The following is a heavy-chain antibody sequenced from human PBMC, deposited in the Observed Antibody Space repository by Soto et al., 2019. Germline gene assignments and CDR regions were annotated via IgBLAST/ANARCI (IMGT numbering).Heavy chain of an antibody. CDR1: GFTVSSNY. CDR2: IYSGGST. V-gene: IGHV3-53*01. Sequence: HPGXSLILSCAASGFTVSSNYMSCVRQAPFKGLEWVSVIYSGGSTYYADSVKGRFTISRDNSKNTLYLQMNSLRAEDTAVYYCARDRGRERLRYYYGMDVWGQGTTVTVSS. CDR3: ARDRGRERLRYYYGMDV. J-gene: IGHJ6*02. D-gene: IGHD6-25*01.